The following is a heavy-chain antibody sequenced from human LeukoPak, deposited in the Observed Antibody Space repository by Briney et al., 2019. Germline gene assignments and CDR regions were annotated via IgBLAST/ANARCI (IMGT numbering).Heavy chain of an antibody. V-gene: IGHV3-33*06. CDR3: AKGVLYMDL. J-gene: IGHJ6*03. CDR1: GFTLSPYG. CDR2: IWRDGNKR. Sequence: GRSLRLSCAASGFTLSPYGVHGVRQAPGEGLERVAVIWRDGNKRFYADSVKGRFTISRDDSENTVYLQMHNLSAEDTALYFCAKGVLYMDLWGKGTTVTVSS. D-gene: IGHD1-1*01.